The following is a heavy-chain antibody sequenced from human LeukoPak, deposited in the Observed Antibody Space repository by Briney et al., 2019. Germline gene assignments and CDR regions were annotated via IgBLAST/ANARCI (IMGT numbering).Heavy chain of an antibody. CDR3: ARQSRSLGPSDY. V-gene: IGHV4-59*08. Sequence: PSETLSLTCTVSGGSISSYYWSWIRQPPGKGLEWIGYIHYSGNTNYNPSLKSRVTMSVDTSKKQFSLKLSSVTAADTAVYYCARQSRSLGPSDYWGQGTLVTVSS. J-gene: IGHJ4*02. CDR1: GGSISSYY. CDR2: IHYSGNT.